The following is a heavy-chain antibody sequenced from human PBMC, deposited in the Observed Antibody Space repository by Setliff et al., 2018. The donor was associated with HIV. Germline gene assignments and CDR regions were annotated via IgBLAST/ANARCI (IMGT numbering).Heavy chain of an antibody. CDR1: GGTFSTYG. D-gene: IGHD1-26*01. CDR2: TIPVVGTP. J-gene: IGHJ4*02. Sequence: SVKVSCKASGGTFSTYGITWVRQAPGQGLEWMGGTIPVVGTPTDAQKVQGRVTIIADKSTSTAYMELSSLRAEDTAVYYCAREVSVGATFFDLWGPGTPVTVSS. V-gene: IGHV1-69*06. CDR3: AREVSVGATFFDL.